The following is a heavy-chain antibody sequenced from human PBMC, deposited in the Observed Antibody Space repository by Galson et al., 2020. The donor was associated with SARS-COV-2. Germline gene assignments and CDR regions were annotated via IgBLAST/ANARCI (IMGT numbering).Heavy chain of an antibody. CDR3: ARGFAIFGVVISNFDY. D-gene: IGHD3-3*01. CDR2: IYYSGST. Sequence: SETLSLTCTVSGGSISSGGYYWSWIRQHPGKGLEWIGYIYYSGSTYYNPSLKSRVTISVDTSKNQFSLKLSSVTAADTAVYYCARGFAIFGVVISNFDYWGQGTLVTVSS. V-gene: IGHV4-31*03. CDR1: GGSISSGGYY. J-gene: IGHJ4*02.